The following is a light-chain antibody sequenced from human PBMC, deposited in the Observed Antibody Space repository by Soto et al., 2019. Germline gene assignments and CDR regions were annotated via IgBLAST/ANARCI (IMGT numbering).Light chain of an antibody. J-gene: IGLJ3*02. Sequence: ELTQAPSVSVAPGQRARITCAGNKLADKSVHWYQQKPGQAPGLVVYDDRDRPSGVPERFSGTNSDNVAALTIFRVEAGDEADYFCQVWDSDSDHWVFGGGTKVTVL. CDR2: DDR. CDR1: KLADKS. V-gene: IGLV3-21*02. CDR3: QVWDSDSDHWV.